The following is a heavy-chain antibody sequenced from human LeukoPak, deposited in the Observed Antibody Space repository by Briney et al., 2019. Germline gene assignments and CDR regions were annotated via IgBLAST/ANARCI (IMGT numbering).Heavy chain of an antibody. D-gene: IGHD3-3*01. CDR2: INHKSGGT. J-gene: IGHJ4*02. V-gene: IGHV1-2*02. CDR1: GYTFTGYY. CDR3: VPTLKSIYYYFHY. Sequence: ASVKVSCKASGYTFTGYYMHWVRQAPGQGLEWMGWINHKSGGTNYAQKCQGRVTMTRDTSISTAYMELTRLTSDDTAVYYCVPTLKSIYYYFHYWGQGSLVTVSS.